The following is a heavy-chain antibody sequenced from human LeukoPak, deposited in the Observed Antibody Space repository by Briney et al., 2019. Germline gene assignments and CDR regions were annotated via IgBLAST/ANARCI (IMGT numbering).Heavy chain of an antibody. CDR3: ARPAGGGDQPFSYWYFDL. D-gene: IGHD2-21*02. CDR1: GYIFTDYY. J-gene: IGHJ2*01. Sequence: ASVKVSCKASGYIFTDYYMHWVRQAPGQGLEWMGWINSKTGGLDYAQKFQGRVTMTRDTSISTGYMELSRLRSDDTAVYYCARPAGGGDQPFSYWYFDLWGRGTLVTVSS. CDR2: INSKTGGL. V-gene: IGHV1-2*02.